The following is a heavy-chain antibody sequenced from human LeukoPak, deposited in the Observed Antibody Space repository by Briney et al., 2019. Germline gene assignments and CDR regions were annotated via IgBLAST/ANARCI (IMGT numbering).Heavy chain of an antibody. J-gene: IGHJ4*02. CDR1: GGTFSSYA. Sequence: ASVKVSCKASGGTFSSYAINWVRQATGQGLEWMGWMNPNSGNTGYAQKFQGRVTMTRNTSISTAYMELSSLRSEDTAVYYCARSTFNSVNLDYWGQGTLVTVSS. V-gene: IGHV1-8*02. CDR3: ARSTFNSVNLDY. D-gene: IGHD4-23*01. CDR2: MNPNSGNT.